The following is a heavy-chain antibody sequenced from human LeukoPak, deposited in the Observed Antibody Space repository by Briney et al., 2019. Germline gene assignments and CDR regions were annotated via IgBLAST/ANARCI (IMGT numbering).Heavy chain of an antibody. D-gene: IGHD6-13*01. Sequence: GGSLRLSCAASGFTFSSYAMHWVRQAPGKGLEWVAVISYDGSNKYYADSVKGRFTISRDNSKNTLYLQMNSLRAEDTAVYYCAKDRRGSSWSFLIDYWGQGTLVTVSS. CDR3: AKDRRGSSWSFLIDY. V-gene: IGHV3-30*04. CDR1: GFTFSSYA. CDR2: ISYDGSNK. J-gene: IGHJ4*02.